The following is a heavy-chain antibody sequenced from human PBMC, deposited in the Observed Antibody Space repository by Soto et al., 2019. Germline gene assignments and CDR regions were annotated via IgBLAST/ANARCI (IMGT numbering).Heavy chain of an antibody. D-gene: IGHD6-19*01. CDR1: GGSFSTYA. J-gene: IGHJ2*01. Sequence: QVQLVQSGAEVKKPGSSVKVSCKASGGSFSTYAISWVRQAPGQGLEWMGGIIPLFGTPKYAQKFQGRVTITADESTSPAYMELSSLRSEDTAVYYCAQTLGLAVAGPGRFDLWGRGTLISVSS. CDR3: AQTLGLAVAGPGRFDL. V-gene: IGHV1-69*12. CDR2: IIPLFGTP.